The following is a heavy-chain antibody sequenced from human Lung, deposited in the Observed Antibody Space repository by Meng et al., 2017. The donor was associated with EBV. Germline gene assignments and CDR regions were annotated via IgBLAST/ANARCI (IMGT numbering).Heavy chain of an antibody. Sequence: QVLWQCPGPVLVKSLQTLPLTCTVSCGPLCMGGFLWSWLRQHPGQGLEWIGYLYYSGSPYYNPSFKSRVTISVDTSKNQFSLKLSSVTAADTAVYYCAATVNDGYFDYWGQGTLVTVSS. CDR1: CGPLCMGGFL. CDR3: AATVNDGYFDY. CDR2: LYYSGSP. V-gene: IGHV4-31*03. J-gene: IGHJ4*02. D-gene: IGHD4-11*01.